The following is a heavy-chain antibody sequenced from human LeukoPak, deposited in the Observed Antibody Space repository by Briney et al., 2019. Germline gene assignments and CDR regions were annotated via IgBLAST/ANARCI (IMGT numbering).Heavy chain of an antibody. CDR2: INPSGGST. J-gene: IGHJ4*02. D-gene: IGHD6-13*01. CDR3: ASIAAAGHYFDY. Sequence: ASVKVSCKASGYTFTSYCMHWVRQAPGQGLEGMGIINPSGGSTSYAQKFQGRVTMSRDTSTSTVYMELSSLRSEDTAVYYCASIAAAGHYFDYWGQGTLVTVSS. CDR1: GYTFTSYC. V-gene: IGHV1-46*01.